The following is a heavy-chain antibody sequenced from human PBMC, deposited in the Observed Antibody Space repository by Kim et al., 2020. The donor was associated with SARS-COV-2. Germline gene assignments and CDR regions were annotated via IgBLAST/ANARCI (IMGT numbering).Heavy chain of an antibody. J-gene: IGHJ4*02. Sequence: SETLSLTCTVSGGSISSGDYYWSWIRQPPGKGLEWIGYIYYSGSTYYNPSLKSRVTISVDTSKNQFSLKLSSVTAADTAVYYCARFSGSGSSFDYWGQGTLVTVSS. CDR2: IYYSGST. V-gene: IGHV4-30-4*01. D-gene: IGHD1-26*01. CDR3: ARFSGSGSSFDY. CDR1: GGSISSGDYY.